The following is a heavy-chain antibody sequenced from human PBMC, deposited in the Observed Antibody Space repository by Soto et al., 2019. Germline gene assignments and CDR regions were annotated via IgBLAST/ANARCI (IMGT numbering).Heavy chain of an antibody. V-gene: IGHV3-33*01. CDR3: ARVLFMDFLKYYSNYAPTSYYYYGMDV. D-gene: IGHD4-4*01. Sequence: SLRLSCAASGFTFSSYGMHWVRKAPGKGLEWVGGIWYDGSNKYYADSVEGRFTISRDNPKNTLYLQMNSLRAEDTAVYYCARVLFMDFLKYYSNYAPTSYYYYGMDVWGQGTTVTVSS. CDR2: IWYDGSNK. CDR1: GFTFSSYG. J-gene: IGHJ6*02.